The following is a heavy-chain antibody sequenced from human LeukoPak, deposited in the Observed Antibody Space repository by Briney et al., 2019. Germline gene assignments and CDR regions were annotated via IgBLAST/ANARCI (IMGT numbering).Heavy chain of an antibody. CDR3: ARATSSFGTWPFDP. J-gene: IGHJ5*02. D-gene: IGHD6-6*01. V-gene: IGHV4-4*07. Sequence: SETLSLTCTVSGGSISSYYWSWIRQPPGKGLEWIGRIYTSGSTNYNPSLKSRVTMSVDTSKNQFSLKLSSVTAADTAVYYCARATSSFGTWPFDPWGQGTLVTVSS. CDR1: GGSISSYY. CDR2: IYTSGST.